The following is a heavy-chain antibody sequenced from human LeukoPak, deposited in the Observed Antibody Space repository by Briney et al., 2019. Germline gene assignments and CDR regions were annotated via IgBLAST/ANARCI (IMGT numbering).Heavy chain of an antibody. CDR1: GGSISSYY. CDR2: IYYSGRT. CDR3: ASDYGANSALDP. Sequence: PSETLSLTCSVSGGSISSYYWSWIPQPPGKGVEWFGYIYYSGRTKYNPSLKSRFTISVDTSKNQLSLKMSSVTAADTAVYYCASDYGANSALDPWGQGTLVTVSS. V-gene: IGHV4-59*01. J-gene: IGHJ5*02. D-gene: IGHD4-23*01.